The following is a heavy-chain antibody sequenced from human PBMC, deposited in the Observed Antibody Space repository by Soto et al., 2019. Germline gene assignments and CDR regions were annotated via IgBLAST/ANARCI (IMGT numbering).Heavy chain of an antibody. J-gene: IGHJ4*02. Sequence: SETLSLTCAVYGGSFSGYYWSWIRQPPGKGLEWIGEINHSGSTNYNPSLKSRVTISVDTSKNQFSLKLSSVTAADTAVYYCATRQGSGWNFDYWGQGTLVTVSS. CDR1: GGSFSGYY. CDR2: INHSGST. D-gene: IGHD6-19*01. CDR3: ATRQGSGWNFDY. V-gene: IGHV4-34*01.